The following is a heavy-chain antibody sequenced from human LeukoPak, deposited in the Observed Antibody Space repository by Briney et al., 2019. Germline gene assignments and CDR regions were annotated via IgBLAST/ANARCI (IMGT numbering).Heavy chain of an antibody. V-gene: IGHV4-4*07. CDR3: ARDPRSSSSAFDY. CDR2: IYTSGST. CDR1: GGSISSYY. J-gene: IGHJ4*02. D-gene: IGHD6-13*01. Sequence: PSETLSLSCTVSGGSISSYYWSWIRQPAGKGLEWIGRIYTSGSTNYNPSLKSRVTMSVDTSRNQFSLKLSSVNAADTAVYYCARDPRSSSSAFDYWGQETLVTVSP.